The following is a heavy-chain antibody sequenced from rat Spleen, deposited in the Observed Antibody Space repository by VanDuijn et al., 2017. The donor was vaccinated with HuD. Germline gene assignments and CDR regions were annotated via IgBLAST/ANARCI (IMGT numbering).Heavy chain of an antibody. D-gene: IGHD1-10*01. CDR2: ISFDGSST. Sequence: EVQLVESGGGLVQPGRSMKLSCAASGFTFSNYDMAWVRQAPTEGLEWVASISFDGSSTYYRDSVKGRFTISRDNAKSTLYLQMDSLRSEDTATYYCTTENYWFAYWGQGTLVTVSS. J-gene: IGHJ3*01. CDR1: GFTFSNYD. V-gene: IGHV5-20*01. CDR3: TTENYWFAY.